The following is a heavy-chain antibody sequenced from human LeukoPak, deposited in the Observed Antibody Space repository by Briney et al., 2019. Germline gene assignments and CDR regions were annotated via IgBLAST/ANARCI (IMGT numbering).Heavy chain of an antibody. CDR1: GYTFTSYG. D-gene: IGHD6-13*01. CDR3: AGCPRDSSSWYGYWYFDL. CDR2: ISAYNGNT. V-gene: IGHV1-18*01. J-gene: IGHJ2*01. Sequence: GASVKVSCKASGYTFTSYGISWVRQAPGQGLEWMGWISAYNGNTNCAQKLQGRVTMTTDTSTSTAYMELRSLRSDDTAVYYCAGCPRDSSSWYGYWYFDLWGRGTLVTVSS.